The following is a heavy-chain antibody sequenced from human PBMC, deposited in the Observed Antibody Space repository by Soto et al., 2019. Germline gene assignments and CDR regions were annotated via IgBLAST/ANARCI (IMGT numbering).Heavy chain of an antibody. J-gene: IGHJ4*02. CDR3: ARYDGSGSHYFDY. D-gene: IGHD3-10*01. Sequence: TSETLSLTCTVSGGSISSYYWSWIRQPPGKGLEWIGYIYYSGSTNYNPSLKSRVTISVDTSKNQFSLKLSSVTAADTAVYYCARYDGSGSHYFDYWGQGTLVTVSS. CDR1: GGSISSYY. CDR2: IYYSGST. V-gene: IGHV4-59*08.